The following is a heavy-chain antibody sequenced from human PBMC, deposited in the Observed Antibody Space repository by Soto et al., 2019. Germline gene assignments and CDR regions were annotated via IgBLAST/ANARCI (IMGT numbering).Heavy chain of an antibody. D-gene: IGHD6-19*01. Sequence: PGESLKISCKGSGYSFTSYWISWVRQMPGKGLEWMGRIDPSDSYTNYSPSFQGHVTISADKSISTAYLQWSSLKASDTAMYYCARLKLRQWLENYYGMDVWGQGTTVTVSS. J-gene: IGHJ6*02. CDR1: GYSFTSYW. CDR3: ARLKLRQWLENYYGMDV. CDR2: IDPSDSYT. V-gene: IGHV5-10-1*01.